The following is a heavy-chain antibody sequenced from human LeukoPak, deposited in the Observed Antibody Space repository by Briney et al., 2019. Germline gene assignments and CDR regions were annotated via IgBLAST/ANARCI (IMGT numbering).Heavy chain of an antibody. Sequence: GGSLRLSCAASGFTFSSYGMHWVRQAPGKGLEWVAVISYDGSNKYYADSVKGRFTISRDNSKNTLYLQMNSLRAEDTAVYYCAKEGYCSSTSCSWDYFDYWGQGTLVTVSS. V-gene: IGHV3-30*18. CDR2: ISYDGSNK. CDR1: GFTFSSYG. D-gene: IGHD2-2*01. J-gene: IGHJ4*02. CDR3: AKEGYCSSTSCSWDYFDY.